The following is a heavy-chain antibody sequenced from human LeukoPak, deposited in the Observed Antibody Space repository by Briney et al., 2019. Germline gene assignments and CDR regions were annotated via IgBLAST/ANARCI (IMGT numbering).Heavy chain of an antibody. CDR1: GFSFDDYT. V-gene: IGHV3-43*01. Sequence: PGGSLRLSCAASGFSFDDYTMHWARQAPGKGLEWVSLISWDGGSTYYADSVKGRFTISRDNSKNSLYLQMNSLRTEDTALYYCAKGQLVGSLDYWGQGTLVTVSS. CDR2: ISWDGGST. CDR3: AKGQLVGSLDY. J-gene: IGHJ4*02. D-gene: IGHD1-1*01.